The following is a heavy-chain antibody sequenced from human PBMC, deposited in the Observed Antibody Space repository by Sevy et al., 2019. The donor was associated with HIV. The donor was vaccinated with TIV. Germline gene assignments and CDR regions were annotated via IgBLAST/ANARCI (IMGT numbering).Heavy chain of an antibody. CDR1: GGSFSTFT. V-gene: IGHV1-69*04. J-gene: IGHJ4*02. CDR3: ATETIVPTSMEDYFDS. D-gene: IGHD2-2*01. Sequence: ASVKVSCKASGGSFSTFTISWVRQAPGQGLDWMGRISPILDIANYAQRFQGRVTITAEKSTSTAYMELSSLRSEDTAVYYCATETIVPTSMEDYFDSWGQGTLVTVSS. CDR2: ISPILDIA.